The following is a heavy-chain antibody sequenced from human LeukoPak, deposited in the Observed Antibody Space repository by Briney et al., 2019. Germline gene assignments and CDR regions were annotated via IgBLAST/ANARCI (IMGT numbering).Heavy chain of an antibody. D-gene: IGHD3-10*01. CDR2: IKQDGSGT. Sequence: GGSLRLSCAASGFAFSNYFMSWVRRAPGKGLEWVGHIKQDGSGTYYIDSVKGRFTISRDNARSSLYLQMNSLRAEDTAVYYCAKAESVYGSGGSYYFDFWGQGTLVTVSS. CDR1: GFAFSNYF. V-gene: IGHV3-7*01. CDR3: AKAESVYGSGGSYYFDF. J-gene: IGHJ4*02.